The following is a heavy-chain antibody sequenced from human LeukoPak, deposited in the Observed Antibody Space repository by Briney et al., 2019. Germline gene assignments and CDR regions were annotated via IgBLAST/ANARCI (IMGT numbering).Heavy chain of an antibody. Sequence: GGSLRLSCAASGFTFSSYSMNWVRHAPGKGLEWVSSISSSSSYIYYADSVKGRFTISRDNAKNSLYLQMNSLRAEDTAVYYCARDYTRGIAARPLNWFDPWGQGTLVTVPS. CDR3: ARDYTRGIAARPLNWFDP. D-gene: IGHD6-6*01. CDR1: GFTFSSYS. J-gene: IGHJ5*02. CDR2: ISSSSSYI. V-gene: IGHV3-21*01.